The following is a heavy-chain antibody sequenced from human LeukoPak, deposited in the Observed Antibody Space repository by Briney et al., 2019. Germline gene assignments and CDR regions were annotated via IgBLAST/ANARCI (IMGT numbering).Heavy chain of an antibody. CDR1: GGSFSGYY. J-gene: IGHJ4*02. CDR2: INHSGST. D-gene: IGHD5-18*01. CDR3: ARASGGGGYSYGSIDY. V-gene: IGHV4-34*01. Sequence: SETLSLTCAVYGGSFSGYYWSWIRQPPGKGLEWIGEINHSGSTNYNPSLKSRVTISVDTSKNQFSLKLSSVTAADTAVYYCARASGGGGYSYGSIDYWGQGTLVTVS.